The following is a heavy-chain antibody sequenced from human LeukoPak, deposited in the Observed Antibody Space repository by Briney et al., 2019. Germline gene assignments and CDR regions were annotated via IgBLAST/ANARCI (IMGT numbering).Heavy chain of an antibody. CDR3: ASSREEYCGY. V-gene: IGHV1-69*04. CDR1: GYTFTSYD. Sequence: ASVKVSCEASGYTFTSYDISWVRQAPGQGLEWMGRIIPILGIANYAQKFQGRVTITADKSTSTAYMELSSLRSEDTAVYYCASSREEYCGYWGQGTLVTVSS. D-gene: IGHD2-21*01. J-gene: IGHJ4*02. CDR2: IIPILGIA.